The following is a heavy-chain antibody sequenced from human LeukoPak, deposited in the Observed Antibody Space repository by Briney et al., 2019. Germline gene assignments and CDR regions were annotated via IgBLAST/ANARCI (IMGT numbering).Heavy chain of an antibody. J-gene: IGHJ4*02. Sequence: GGSLRLSCAASGFNFYTYGMHWVRQAPGKGLEWVAFVRYDGSSKFYADSVKGRFTISRDNSKNTLYLQMNSLIPEDTAMYYCATNSFDSSGYPSYWGQGTLVTVSS. V-gene: IGHV3-30*02. D-gene: IGHD3-22*01. CDR3: ATNSFDSSGYPSY. CDR1: GFNFYTYG. CDR2: VRYDGSSK.